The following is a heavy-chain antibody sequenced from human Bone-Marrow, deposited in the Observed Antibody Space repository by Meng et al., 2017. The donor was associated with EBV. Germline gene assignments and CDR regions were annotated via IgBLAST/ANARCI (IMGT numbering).Heavy chain of an antibody. CDR3: ARRAVNYAPDF. J-gene: IGHJ4*02. V-gene: IGHV7-4-1*02. D-gene: IGHD5-24*01. CDR1: GYTFTTYT. Sequence: QVQRVHSGSELRKPXXXXTXSCQSSGYTFTTYTVIWVRQAPGQGLEWMGWINTNTGNPTYAQDFTGRFVFSLDTSVSTAYLQISSLKAEDTAVYYCARRAVNYAPDFWGQGTLVTVSS. CDR2: INTNTGNP.